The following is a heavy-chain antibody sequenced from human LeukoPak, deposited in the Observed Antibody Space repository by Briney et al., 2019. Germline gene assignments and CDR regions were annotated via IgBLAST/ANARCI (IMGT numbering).Heavy chain of an antibody. Sequence: GGALRLYCAASGFTFSSYAMSWVRQAPGKGLEWVSAISGRGGSTYYADSVKGRFTISRDNSKNTLYLQMNSLRAEDTAVYYCANGQSLYYFDYWGQGTLVTVSS. J-gene: IGHJ4*02. CDR3: ANGQSLYYFDY. CDR1: GFTFSSYA. V-gene: IGHV3-23*01. CDR2: ISGRGGST.